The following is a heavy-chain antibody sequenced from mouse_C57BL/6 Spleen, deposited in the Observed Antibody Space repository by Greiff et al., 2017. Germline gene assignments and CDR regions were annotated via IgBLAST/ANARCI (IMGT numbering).Heavy chain of an antibody. J-gene: IGHJ4*01. D-gene: IGHD3-3*01. V-gene: IGHV1-80*01. CDR3: ARGGRGGAMDY. CDR2: IYPGDGDT. CDR1: GYAFSSYW. Sequence: QVQLKESGAELVKPGASVKISCKASGYAFSSYWMNWVKQRPGKGLEWIGQIYPGDGDTNYNGKFKGKATLTADKSSSTAYMQLSSLTSEDSAVYFCARGGRGGAMDYGGQGTSVTVSS.